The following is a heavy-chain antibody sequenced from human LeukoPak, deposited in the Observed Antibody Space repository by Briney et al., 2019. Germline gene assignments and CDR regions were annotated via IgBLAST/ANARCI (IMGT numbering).Heavy chain of an antibody. D-gene: IGHD2-21*01. V-gene: IGHV4-4*07. CDR2: VYTSGST. CDR3: ARDPNSAL. Sequence: PSETLSLTCTVSGGSISSSYWSWIRQPAGKGLEWIGRVYTSGSTNYNYHPSLKSRLTMSVDTSKNQFSLKLSSVTAADTAVYYCARDPNSALWGQGTLVTVSS. J-gene: IGHJ4*02. CDR1: GGSISSSY.